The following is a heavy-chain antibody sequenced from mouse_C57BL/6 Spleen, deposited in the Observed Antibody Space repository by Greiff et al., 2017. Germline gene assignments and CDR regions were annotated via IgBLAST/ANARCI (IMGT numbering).Heavy chain of an antibody. V-gene: IGHV1-85*01. CDR2: IYPRDGST. CDR1: GYTFTSYD. CDR3: AGGGGGGNFDY. J-gene: IGHJ2*01. Sequence: VQGVESGPELVKPGASVKLSCKASGYTFTSYDITWVKQRPGQGLEWIGWIYPRDGSTKYNEKFKGKATLTVDTSSGTAYMELHSLTSEDSAVDFCAGGGGGGNFDYRGQGTTLTVSS.